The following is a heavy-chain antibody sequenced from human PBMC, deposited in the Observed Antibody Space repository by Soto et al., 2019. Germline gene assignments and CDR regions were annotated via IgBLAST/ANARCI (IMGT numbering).Heavy chain of an antibody. CDR3: AKDRGSIVRPLYSSSSTIFDY. V-gene: IGHV3-23*01. CDR1: GFTFSSYA. D-gene: IGHD6-6*01. J-gene: IGHJ4*02. Sequence: GGSLRLSCAASGFTFSSYAMSWVRQAPGKGLEWVSAISGSGGSTYYADSVKGRFTISRDNSKNTLYLQMNSLRAEDTAVYYCAKDRGSIVRPLYSSSSTIFDYWGQGTLVTVSS. CDR2: ISGSGGST.